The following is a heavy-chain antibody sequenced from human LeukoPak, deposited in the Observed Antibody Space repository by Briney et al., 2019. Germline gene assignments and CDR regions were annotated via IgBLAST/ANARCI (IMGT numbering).Heavy chain of an antibody. Sequence: PSETLSLTCNVSGGSFNKYYWSWVRQPPGKGLEWIGYIYGSGFTNYSPSLKSRLTISADTSNNQFSLKLSSVPAADTAVYYCGRAAGTKSYGLRGTIDYWGQGALVTVS. CDR3: GRAAGTKSYGLRGTIDY. V-gene: IGHV4-59*01. CDR2: IYGSGFT. J-gene: IGHJ4*02. D-gene: IGHD5/OR15-5a*01. CDR1: GGSFNKYY.